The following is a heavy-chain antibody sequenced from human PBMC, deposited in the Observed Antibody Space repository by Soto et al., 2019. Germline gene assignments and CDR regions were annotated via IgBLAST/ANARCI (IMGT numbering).Heavy chain of an antibody. CDR2: IYHSGST. V-gene: IGHV4-38-2*02. CDR1: GYSISSGYY. D-gene: IGHD6-13*01. Sequence: SETLSLTCAVSGYSISSGYYWGWIRQPPGKGLEWIGSIYHSGSTYYNPSLKSRVTISVDTSKNQFSLKLSSVTAADTAVYYCARDVGPVGSSWIIWFDPWGQGTLVTVSS. J-gene: IGHJ5*02. CDR3: ARDVGPVGSSWIIWFDP.